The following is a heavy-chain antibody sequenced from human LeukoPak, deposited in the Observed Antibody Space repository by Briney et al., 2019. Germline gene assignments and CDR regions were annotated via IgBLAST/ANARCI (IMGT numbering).Heavy chain of an antibody. V-gene: IGHV3-23*01. CDR1: GFTFSNYA. Sequence: PGGSLRLSCVASGFTFSNYAMSWVRQAPGKGLEWASAISGSGGNTYYADSVEGRFTISRDNSKNTLYLQMNSLRAEDTAVYYCAKDPRGYGDLNWFDPWGQGTLATVSS. CDR3: AKDPRGYGDLNWFDP. D-gene: IGHD4-17*01. CDR2: ISGSGGNT. J-gene: IGHJ5*02.